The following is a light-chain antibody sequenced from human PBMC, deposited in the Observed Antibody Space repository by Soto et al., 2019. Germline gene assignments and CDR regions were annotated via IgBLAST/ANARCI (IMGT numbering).Light chain of an antibody. CDR1: QSVSNN. CDR3: QQYNDWPLT. J-gene: IGKJ4*01. CDR2: GAS. V-gene: IGKV3-15*01. Sequence: EIVMTQSPATVSVSPGERATLPCRASQSVSNNLAWFQQKPGQAPRLLIFGASSRATGIPARFSGSGSGTEFTLTINSLQSEDFAVYSCQQYNDWPLTFGGGTKVEIK.